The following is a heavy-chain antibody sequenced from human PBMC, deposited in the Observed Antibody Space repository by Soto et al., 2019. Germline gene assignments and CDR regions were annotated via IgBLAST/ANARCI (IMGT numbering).Heavy chain of an antibody. D-gene: IGHD2-2*01. CDR2: MNPNSGNT. CDR1: GHTFNNYD. J-gene: IGHJ4*02. V-gene: IGHV1-8*01. Sequence: GASVKVSCKASGHTFNNYDINWVRQATGQGLEWMAWMNPNSGNTGYAQKLQGRVTLTRDTSISTAYMELSSLRSDDTALYYCARIQRCSRRSCPDPLDNWGPGTLVTVSS. CDR3: ARIQRCSRRSCPDPLDN.